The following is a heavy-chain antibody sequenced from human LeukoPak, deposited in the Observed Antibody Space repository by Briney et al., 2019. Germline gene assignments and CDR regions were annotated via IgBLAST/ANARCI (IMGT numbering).Heavy chain of an antibody. D-gene: IGHD3-10*01. J-gene: IGHJ4*02. V-gene: IGHV3-74*01. CDR3: ARGHVPGSTRHWDF. Sequence: PGGSLRLSCEASGFTFSSHWMHWVRQVAGKGLVWVARIRGDENEIDYADSVKGRFTISRDNAKNTLYLQMNSLRVEDTAVYFCARGHVPGSTRHWDFWGQGTLVTVSS. CDR1: GFTFSSHW. CDR2: IRGDENEI.